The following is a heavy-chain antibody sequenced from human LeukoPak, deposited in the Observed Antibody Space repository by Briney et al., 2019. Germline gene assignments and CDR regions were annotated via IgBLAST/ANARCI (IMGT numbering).Heavy chain of an antibody. V-gene: IGHV4-59*08. Sequence: SETLSLTCTVSGGSISSYYWSWIRQPPGKGLEWIGYIYYSGSTNYNPSLKSRVTISVDTSKNQFSLKLSSVTAADTAVYYCAVTHSSGYYYVDYWGQGTLVTVSS. J-gene: IGHJ4*02. CDR2: IYYSGST. CDR3: AVTHSSGYYYVDY. D-gene: IGHD3-22*01. CDR1: GGSISSYY.